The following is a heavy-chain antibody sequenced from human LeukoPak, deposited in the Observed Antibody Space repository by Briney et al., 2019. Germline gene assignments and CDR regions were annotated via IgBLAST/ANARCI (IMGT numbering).Heavy chain of an antibody. D-gene: IGHD2-2*01. J-gene: IGHJ4*02. CDR3: ARVGYCSSTSCYSEFDY. CDR2: INPNSGGT. Sequence: ASVKVSCKASGYTFTGYYMHWVRQAPGQGLEWMGWINPNSGGTNYAQKFQGRVTMTRDTSISTAYMELSRLRSEDTAVYYCARVGYCSSTSCYSEFDYWGQGTLVTVSS. CDR1: GYTFTGYY. V-gene: IGHV1-2*02.